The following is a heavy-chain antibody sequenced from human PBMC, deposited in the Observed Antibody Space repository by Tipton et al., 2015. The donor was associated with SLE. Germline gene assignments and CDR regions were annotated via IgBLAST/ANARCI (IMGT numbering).Heavy chain of an antibody. J-gene: IGHJ4*02. CDR1: GFTFSHHW. D-gene: IGHD3-3*02. CDR3: ARAALSY. CDR2: INSDGSDT. Sequence: GSLRLSCAASGFTFSHHWMNWVRQAPGKGLVWLSRINSDGSDTAYADSVKGRFTISRDNAKNTVYLQIDGLRAEDTAVYYCARAALSYWGQGTLVTVSS. V-gene: IGHV3-74*01.